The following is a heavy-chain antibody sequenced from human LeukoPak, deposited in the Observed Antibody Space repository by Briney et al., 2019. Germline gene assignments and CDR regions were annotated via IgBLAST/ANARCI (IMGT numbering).Heavy chain of an antibody. CDR1: GYTFTAYY. Sequence: ASVTVSCKASGYTFTAYYIHWVRQAPGQGLEWMGLINPNTGVTKFAQKFHGRVTMSRDTSISTAYMELNRLTSDDTAVYYCAKGKWIAVAAPFDIWGQGTMVTVSS. D-gene: IGHD6-19*01. CDR3: AKGKWIAVAAPFDI. V-gene: IGHV1-2*06. CDR2: INPNTGVT. J-gene: IGHJ3*02.